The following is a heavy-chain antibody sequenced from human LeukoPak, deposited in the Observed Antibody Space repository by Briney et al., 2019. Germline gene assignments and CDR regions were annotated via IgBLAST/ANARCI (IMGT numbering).Heavy chain of an antibody. J-gene: IGHJ3*02. D-gene: IGHD2-2*01. CDR3: ARDPRYCSSTSCFSDAFDI. V-gene: IGHV3-30*04. Sequence: QPGGSLRLSCAASGFTFSTSVMHWVRQAPGKGLEWVAVISYDEGNIHYADSVKGRFTISRDNSKNTLYLEMNSLRAEDTAVYYCARDPRYCSSTSCFSDAFDIWGQGTMVTVSS. CDR1: GFTFSTSV. CDR2: ISYDEGNI.